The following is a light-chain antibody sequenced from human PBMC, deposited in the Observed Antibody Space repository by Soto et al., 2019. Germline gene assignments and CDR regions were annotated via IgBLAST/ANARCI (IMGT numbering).Light chain of an antibody. CDR2: AAS. Sequence: EIVLTQSPGTLSFSPGETATLSCRASQSISTNYLAWYQQKPGQAPRLLIYAASNRLTGIPDRFSGSGSGTDFTLTISRRETEDSALYYCQQYGRTFGQGTRLEIK. J-gene: IGKJ5*01. CDR1: QSISTNY. CDR3: QQYGRT. V-gene: IGKV3-20*01.